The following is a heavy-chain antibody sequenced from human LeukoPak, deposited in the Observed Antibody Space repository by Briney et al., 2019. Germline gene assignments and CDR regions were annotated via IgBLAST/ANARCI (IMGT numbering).Heavy chain of an antibody. V-gene: IGHV1-8*01. CDR3: ARCPPSGSYACLH. CDR2: MNPNSGNA. CDR1: RYTFTSYD. D-gene: IGHD1-26*01. Sequence: ASVKVSCKASRYTFTSYDINWVRQATGQGLEWMGWMNPNSGNAGYAQKFQGRVTMTRNTSISTAYMELSSLRSEDAAVYYCARCPPSGSYACLHWGQGTLVTVPS. J-gene: IGHJ4*02.